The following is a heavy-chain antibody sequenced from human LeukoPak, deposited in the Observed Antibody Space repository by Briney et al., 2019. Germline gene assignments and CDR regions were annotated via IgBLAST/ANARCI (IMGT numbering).Heavy chain of an antibody. D-gene: IGHD2-2*01. CDR3: ARDPCSSTSCYSWYFDL. J-gene: IGHJ2*01. CDR2: ISVYNGNT. CDR1: GHTFTSNA. V-gene: IGHV1-18*01. Sequence: GASVKVSCKASGHTFTSNAISWVRQAPGQGLEWMGWISVYNGNTNYAQKLQGRLTMTTDTSTSTAYMELRSLRSDDTAIYYCARDPCSSTSCYSWYFDLWGRGTLVTVSS.